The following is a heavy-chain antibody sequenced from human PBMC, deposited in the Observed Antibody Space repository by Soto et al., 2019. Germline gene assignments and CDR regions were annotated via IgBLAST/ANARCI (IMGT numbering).Heavy chain of an antibody. J-gene: IGHJ4*02. D-gene: IGHD3-16*01. CDR3: ARGGGGLRLGELPFFDY. CDR2: INSANGNT. V-gene: IGHV1-3*05. CDR1: GYTFTNYA. Sequence: QVHLVQSGAEEKRPGASVKVSCKASGYTFTNYAIHWVRQAPGQRLEWMGWINSANGNTQYSQKFQGRLTITRDTSASTGTMDLSSLRSEDTGVYYCARGGGGLRLGELPFFDYWGQGTLVTVSS.